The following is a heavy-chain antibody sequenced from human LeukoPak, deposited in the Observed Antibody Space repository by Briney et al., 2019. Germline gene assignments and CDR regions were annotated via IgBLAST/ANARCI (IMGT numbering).Heavy chain of an antibody. CDR2: ISSFSNAI. V-gene: IGHV3-48*01. D-gene: IGHD7-27*01. J-gene: IGHJ4*02. Sequence: PGGSLRLSCAASGFIFNTYSMSWVRQAPGKGLEWVSYISSFSNAIYYADSVKGRFTISRDNARNSLYLQMNSLRAEDTAVYYCARDWGKLGFDYWGQGTLVTVSS. CDR3: ARDWGKLGFDY. CDR1: GFIFNTYS.